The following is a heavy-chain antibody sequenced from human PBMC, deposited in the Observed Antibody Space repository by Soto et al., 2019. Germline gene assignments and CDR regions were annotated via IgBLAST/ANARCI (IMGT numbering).Heavy chain of an antibody. CDR1: GGSISGHY. CDR2: IYYSGGT. J-gene: IGHJ6*03. D-gene: IGHD3-16*01. CDR3: ARGPYYDLIWNYYYMDV. Sequence: QVQLQESGPGLVKPSETLSLSCNVSGGSISGHYWSWVRQTPGKGLEWIGYIYYSGGTNYNPSLKSRVTISVDTSKHHFSLRLTSVTAADTAVYYCARGPYYDLIWNYYYMDVWGKGTTVTVSS. V-gene: IGHV4-59*08.